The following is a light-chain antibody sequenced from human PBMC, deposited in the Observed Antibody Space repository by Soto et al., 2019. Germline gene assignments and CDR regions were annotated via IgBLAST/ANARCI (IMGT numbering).Light chain of an antibody. CDR3: AAWDDSLNGYV. CDR1: SSNIGSNT. V-gene: IGLV1-44*01. CDR2: SNK. Sequence: QSVLTQPPSVSGTPGQRVTISCSGSSSNIGSNTVNWYQQLPGTAPKLLIYSNKQRPSGVPDRFSGSKSGTSASLAISGLQFEDEADYYCAAWDDSLNGYVFGTGTKVTVL. J-gene: IGLJ1*01.